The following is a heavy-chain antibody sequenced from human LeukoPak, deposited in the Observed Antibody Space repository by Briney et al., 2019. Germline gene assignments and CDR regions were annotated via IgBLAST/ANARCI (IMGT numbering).Heavy chain of an antibody. CDR3: ASRRGYYYYYMDV. J-gene: IGHJ6*03. V-gene: IGHV4-34*01. CDR1: GGSFSGYY. CDR2: INHSGST. Sequence: SETLSLTYAVYGGSFSGYYWSWIRQPPGKGLEWIGEINHSGSTNYNPSLKSRVTISVDTSKNQFSLKLSSVTAADTAVYYCASRRGYYYYYMDVWGKGTTVTVSS.